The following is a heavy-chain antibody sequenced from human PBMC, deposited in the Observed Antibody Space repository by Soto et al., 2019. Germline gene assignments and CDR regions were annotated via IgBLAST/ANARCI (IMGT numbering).Heavy chain of an antibody. J-gene: IGHJ5*02. V-gene: IGHV4-34*01. CDR2: INHSGST. CDR1: GGSFSGYY. CDR3: ARVRRAYSSSWYLSSDWFDP. Sequence: QVQLQQWGAGLLKPSETLSLTCAVYGGSFSGYYWRWIRQPPGKGLEWLGEINHSGSTNYNPSLKSRVTISVDTSKNQFSLKLSSVTAADTAVYYCARVRRAYSSSWYLSSDWFDPWGQGTLVTVSS. D-gene: IGHD6-13*01.